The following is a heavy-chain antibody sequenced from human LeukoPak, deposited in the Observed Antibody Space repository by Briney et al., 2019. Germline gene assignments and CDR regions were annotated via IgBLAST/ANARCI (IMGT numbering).Heavy chain of an antibody. V-gene: IGHV3-23*01. CDR1: GFTFSSYA. CDR2: ITGSGSST. Sequence: GGSLRLSCAASGFTFSSYAMSWVRQAPGKGLEWLSGITGSGSSTYYADSVKGRFTISRDNSKNTLYLQMNSLRAEDTAVYYCAKKSVADTPPIYWGQGTLVTVST. CDR3: AKKSVADTPPIY. J-gene: IGHJ4*02. D-gene: IGHD6-19*01.